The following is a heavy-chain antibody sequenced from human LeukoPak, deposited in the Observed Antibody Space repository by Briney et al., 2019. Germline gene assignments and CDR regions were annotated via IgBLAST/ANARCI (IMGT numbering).Heavy chain of an antibody. Sequence: SVKVSCKASGYTFTSYYMHWVRQAPGQGLEWMGGIIPIFGTANYAQKFQGRVTITADESTSTAYMELSSLRSEDTAVYYCAREMGELPDGDFQHWGQGTLVTVSS. CDR2: IIPIFGTA. V-gene: IGHV1-69*13. CDR3: AREMGELPDGDFQH. CDR1: GYTFTSYY. D-gene: IGHD1-26*01. J-gene: IGHJ1*01.